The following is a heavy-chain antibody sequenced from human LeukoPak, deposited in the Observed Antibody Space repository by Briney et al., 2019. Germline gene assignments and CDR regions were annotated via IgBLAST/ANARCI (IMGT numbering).Heavy chain of an antibody. V-gene: IGHV3-23*01. J-gene: IGHJ5*02. Sequence: LPCDASGFTFSNYPMLWVRQPPGKAPEWVSAITGSGGSTYYADSVKGRFTIPRDNSKNTLYLQMNSLRAEDTAVYYCAKEMLVQLERGFNWFDPWGQGTLVTVSS. D-gene: IGHD1-1*01. CDR1: GFTFSNYP. CDR3: AKEMLVQLERGFNWFDP. CDR2: ITGSGGST.